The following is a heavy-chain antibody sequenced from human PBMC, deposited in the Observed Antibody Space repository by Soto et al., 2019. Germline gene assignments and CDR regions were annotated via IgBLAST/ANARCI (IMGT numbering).Heavy chain of an antibody. J-gene: IGHJ6*03. V-gene: IGHV3-74*01. CDR2: INSDGSVS. CDR1: GITFSNYW. CDR3: ARGHCVGGPCYSLAGSFYYYMDV. Sequence: EVQLVESGGGLVQPGGSLRLSCAASGITFSNYWMYWVRQAPGKGLVWVSRINSDGSVSSYADSVKGRLTISRDNVMNTLYLQMDSLRAEDTAVYYSARGHCVGGPCYSLAGSFYYYMDVWGKGTTVTVFS. D-gene: IGHD2-15*01.